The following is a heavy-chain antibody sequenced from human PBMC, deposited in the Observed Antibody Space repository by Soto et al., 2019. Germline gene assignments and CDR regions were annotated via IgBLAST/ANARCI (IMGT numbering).Heavy chain of an antibody. D-gene: IGHD2-2*01. CDR2: ISAYNGNT. V-gene: IGHV1-18*01. CDR3: ARGAVVVPAARNWFDP. J-gene: IGHJ5*02. Sequence: ASVKVSCKASGYTFTSYGISWVRQAPGQGLEWMGWISAYNGNTNYAQKLQGRVTMTTDTSTSTAYMELRSLRSDDTAVYYCARGAVVVPAARNWFDPWGQGXLVTVYS. CDR1: GYTFTSYG.